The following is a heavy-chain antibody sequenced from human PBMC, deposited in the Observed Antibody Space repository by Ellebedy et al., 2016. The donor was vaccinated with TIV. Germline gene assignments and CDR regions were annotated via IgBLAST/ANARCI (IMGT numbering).Heavy chain of an antibody. CDR2: IIPIFGTA. V-gene: IGHV1-69*05. J-gene: IGHJ3*02. Sequence: SVKVSXXASGGTFSSYAISWVRQAPGQGLEWMGGIIPIFGTANYAQKFQGRVTITRDTSASTAYMELSSLRSEDTAVYYCARRGRMGSGDAFDIWGQGTMVTVSS. CDR1: GGTFSSYA. CDR3: ARRGRMGSGDAFDI. D-gene: IGHD3-10*01.